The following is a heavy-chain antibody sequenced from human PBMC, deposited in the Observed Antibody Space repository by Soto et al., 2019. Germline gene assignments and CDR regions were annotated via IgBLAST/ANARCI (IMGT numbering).Heavy chain of an antibody. Sequence: RASVKVSCKASGGTFSSYAISWVRQAPGQGLEWMGGIIPIFGTANYAQKFQGRVTITADESTSTAYMELSSLRSEDTAVYYCARAVDYGDYLPTTLDYWGQGTLVTVSS. V-gene: IGHV1-69*13. CDR3: ARAVDYGDYLPTTLDY. CDR1: GGTFSSYA. J-gene: IGHJ4*02. D-gene: IGHD4-17*01. CDR2: IIPIFGTA.